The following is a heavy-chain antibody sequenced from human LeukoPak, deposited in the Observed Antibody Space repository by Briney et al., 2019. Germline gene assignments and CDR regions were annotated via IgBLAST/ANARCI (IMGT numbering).Heavy chain of an antibody. D-gene: IGHD5-18*01. CDR1: GFTFISFA. CDR3: GTRGYSNAPLGYYYYYYMDV. CDR2: ISRTGVAT. V-gene: IGHV3-23*01. Sequence: GGSLRLSCAASGFTFISFAMSWVRQAPGKGLEWVSTISRTGVATYYANSVKGRFTISRDNSKNTVYLQMNSLRAEDTAVYYCGTRGYSNAPLGYYYYYYMDVWGKGTTVTVSS. J-gene: IGHJ6*03.